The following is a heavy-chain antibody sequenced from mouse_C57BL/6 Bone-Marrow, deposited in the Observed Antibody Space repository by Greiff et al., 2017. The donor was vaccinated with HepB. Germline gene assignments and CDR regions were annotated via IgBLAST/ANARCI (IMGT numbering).Heavy chain of an antibody. J-gene: IGHJ4*01. CDR2: IYPRSGNT. V-gene: IGHV1-81*01. Sequence: VNVVESGAELARPGASVKLSCKASGYTFTSYGISWVKQRTGQGLEWIGEIYPRSGNTYYNEKFKGKATLTADKSSSTAYMELRSLTSEDSAVYFCARDSNLFIDYWGQGTSVTVSS. CDR1: GYTFTSYG. D-gene: IGHD2-5*01. CDR3: ARDSNLFIDY.